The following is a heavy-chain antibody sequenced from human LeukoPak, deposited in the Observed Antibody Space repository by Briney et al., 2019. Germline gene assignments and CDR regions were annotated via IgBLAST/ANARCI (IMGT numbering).Heavy chain of an antibody. V-gene: IGHV4-59*12. CDR1: GGSISSYY. CDR2: IYYSGSA. CDR3: ARGRTRYSSSSRYYFDY. J-gene: IGHJ4*02. D-gene: IGHD6-6*01. Sequence: SETLSLTCTVSGGSISSYYWSWIRQPPGKGLEWIGYIYYSGSANYNPSLKSRVTISVDTSKNQFSLKLSSVTAADTAVYYCARGRTRYSSSSRYYFDYWGQGTLVTVSS.